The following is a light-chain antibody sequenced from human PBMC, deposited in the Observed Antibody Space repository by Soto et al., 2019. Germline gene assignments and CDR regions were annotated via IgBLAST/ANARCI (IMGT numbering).Light chain of an antibody. CDR2: EVS. Sequence: QSALTQPPSASWSPGPSVAISCTGTSSDVGGNNYVSWYQQYPGRAPKLLIYEVSKRPSGVPGRFSGSKSGNTASLTVSGLQAEDEADYYCAAYAGSRVFGGGTKLTVL. CDR1: SSDVGGNNY. J-gene: IGLJ3*02. V-gene: IGLV2-8*01. CDR3: AAYAGSRV.